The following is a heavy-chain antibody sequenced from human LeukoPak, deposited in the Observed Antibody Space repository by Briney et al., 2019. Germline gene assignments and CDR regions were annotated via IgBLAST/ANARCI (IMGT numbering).Heavy chain of an antibody. Sequence: GGSLRLSCAASGFTFSGFSMSWVRQSPTKGLEWVANIKQDGSERYYVDSVKGRFTISRDNAKNSLTLQMNNLRVEDTAVYYCARAGSHWHYVYWGQGTVVTVSS. J-gene: IGHJ4*02. V-gene: IGHV3-7*01. D-gene: IGHD3-10*01. CDR1: GFTFSGFS. CDR2: IKQDGSER. CDR3: ARAGSHWHYVY.